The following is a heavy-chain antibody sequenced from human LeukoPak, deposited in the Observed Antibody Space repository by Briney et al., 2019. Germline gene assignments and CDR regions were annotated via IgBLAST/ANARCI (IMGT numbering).Heavy chain of an antibody. CDR2: IGSSSSYI. J-gene: IGHJ4*02. D-gene: IGHD3-22*01. CDR1: GFTFSSYS. CDR3: ATSYDSSGYYPTYYFDY. Sequence: GGSLRLSCAASGFTFSSYSMNWVRQAPGKGLEWVSSIGSSSSYIYYADSVKGRFTISRDNAKNSLYLQMNSLRAEDTAVYYCATSYDSSGYYPTYYFDYWGQGTLVTVSS. V-gene: IGHV3-21*01.